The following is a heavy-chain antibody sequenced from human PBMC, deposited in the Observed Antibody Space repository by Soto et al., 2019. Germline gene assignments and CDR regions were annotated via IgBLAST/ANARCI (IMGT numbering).Heavy chain of an antibody. CDR2: IYYSGNT. V-gene: IGHV4-61*01. CDR3: ARDQRITVAVLDY. D-gene: IGHD6-19*01. J-gene: IGHJ4*02. Sequence: PSEPIPLTCTVSGGSVLSVSYCWIWIQQPPGKGLEWNGYIYYSGNTNYNPSLKSRVTISVDTSKNQISLKLRSVTAADTAVYYCARDQRITVAVLDYWVQGTLVTVSS. CDR1: GGSVLSVSYC.